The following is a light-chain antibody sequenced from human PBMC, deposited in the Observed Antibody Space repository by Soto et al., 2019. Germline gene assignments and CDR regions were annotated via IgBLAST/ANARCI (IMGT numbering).Light chain of an antibody. Sequence: DIQMTQSPPTLSASVGDRVTITCRASQSISHWLAWYQQKPGKAPKLLIYDASSLESGVPSRFSGSGSGTEFTLTISSLQPDDSATYYCQQFNSYPITFGQGTRLEIK. V-gene: IGKV1-5*01. J-gene: IGKJ5*01. CDR2: DAS. CDR1: QSISHW. CDR3: QQFNSYPIT.